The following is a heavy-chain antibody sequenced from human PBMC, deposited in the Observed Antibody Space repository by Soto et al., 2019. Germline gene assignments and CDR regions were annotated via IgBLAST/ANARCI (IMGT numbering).Heavy chain of an antibody. Sequence: QVQLVQSGAEVKKPGSSVKVSCKASGGTFSSYTISWVRQAPGQGLEWMGRIIPFLHITNYAQKFQGRVTITADKSTSTAYMELSSLRSEDTAVYYCARDLMVRGVINQGSYFDSWGQGTLVTVSS. CDR2: IIPFLHIT. D-gene: IGHD3-10*01. V-gene: IGHV1-69*08. CDR1: GGTFSSYT. CDR3: ARDLMVRGVINQGSYFDS. J-gene: IGHJ4*02.